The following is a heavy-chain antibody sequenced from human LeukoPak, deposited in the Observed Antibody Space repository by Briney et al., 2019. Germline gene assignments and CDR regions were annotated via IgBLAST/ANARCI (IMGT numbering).Heavy chain of an antibody. CDR1: GFTFSSYG. D-gene: IGHD1-1*01. CDR2: ISYDGSNK. V-gene: IGHV3-30*18. J-gene: IGHJ6*02. CDR3: AKVLNPINWNDVGHYYYGMDV. Sequence: PGGSLRLSCAASGFTFSSYGMHWVRQAPGEGLEWVAVISYDGSNKYYADSVKGRFTISRDNSKNTLYLQMNSLRAEDTAVYYCAKVLNPINWNDVGHYYYGMDVWGQGTTVTVSS.